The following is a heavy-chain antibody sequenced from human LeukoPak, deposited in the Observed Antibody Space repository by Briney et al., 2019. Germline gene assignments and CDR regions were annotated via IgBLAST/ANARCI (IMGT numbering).Heavy chain of an antibody. CDR1: GGSVSSFY. D-gene: IGHD6-13*01. CDR2: IYSSGST. CDR3: ARQVAGNDACDI. J-gene: IGHJ3*02. V-gene: IGHV4-4*07. Sequence: PSETLSLTCTVSGGSVSSFYWSWIRQPAGRGLEWIGRIYSSGSTNYNPSLKSRISMSVDTSNNQFSLRLRSVAAADTAVYYCARQVAGNDACDIWGQGTMVTVSS.